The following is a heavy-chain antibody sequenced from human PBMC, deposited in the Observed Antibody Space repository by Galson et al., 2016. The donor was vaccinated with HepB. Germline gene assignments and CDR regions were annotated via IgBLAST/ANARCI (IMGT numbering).Heavy chain of an antibody. CDR1: GFTFSSYA. D-gene: IGHD3-22*01. CDR3: AKGIDRSGYYGSPADF. CDR2: IGAAGGRT. Sequence: SLRLSCAASGFTFSSYAMTWVRQAPGKGLEWVAVIGAAGGRTDYADSVKGRFTISRDNSKNMLHLQLNSLRGDDTAVYYCAKGIDRSGYYGSPADFWGQGTLITDSS. V-gene: IGHV3-23*01. J-gene: IGHJ4*02.